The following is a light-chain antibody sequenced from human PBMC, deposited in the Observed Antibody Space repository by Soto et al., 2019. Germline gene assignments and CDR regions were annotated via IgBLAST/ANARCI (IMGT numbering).Light chain of an antibody. CDR3: QSYDSSNNV. V-gene: IGLV6-57*04. J-gene: IGLJ6*01. CDR1: SGSIASNY. CDR2: EDN. Sequence: NFMLTQPHSVSDSPGKTVTISCTRSSGSIASNYVQWYQQRPGSAPTTVIYEDNQRPSGVPDRFSGSIDSSSNSASLTISGLKTEDEADYYCQSYDSSNNVFGSGTKLTVL.